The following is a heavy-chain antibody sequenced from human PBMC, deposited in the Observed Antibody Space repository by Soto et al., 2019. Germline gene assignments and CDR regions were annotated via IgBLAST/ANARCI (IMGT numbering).Heavy chain of an antibody. D-gene: IGHD6-19*01. CDR2: IYHSGST. V-gene: IGHV4-4*02. CDR1: GGSISSSHW. J-gene: IGHJ2*01. Sequence: QVQLQESGPGLVKPSGTLSLTCALSGGSISSSHWWSWVRQPPGKGLEWIGEIYHSGSTNYNPSLKSRVTISVDKSKNHFSLNLSSVTAADTAVYYCTRGFSEDWYFDLWGRGTLVTVSS. CDR3: TRGFSEDWYFDL.